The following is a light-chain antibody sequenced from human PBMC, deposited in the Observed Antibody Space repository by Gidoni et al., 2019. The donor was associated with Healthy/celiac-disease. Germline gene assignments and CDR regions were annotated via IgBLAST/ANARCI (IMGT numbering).Light chain of an antibody. Sequence: SYELTQPPSVSVSPGQTARITCSGDALPKQYAYWYQQKAGQAPVLVMYKDSERPSGIPARFSGSSSGTTVTLTISGVQAEDEADYYCQSADSSGTYVVFGGGTKLTVL. CDR1: ALPKQY. J-gene: IGLJ2*01. CDR3: QSADSSGTYVV. CDR2: KDS. V-gene: IGLV3-25*03.